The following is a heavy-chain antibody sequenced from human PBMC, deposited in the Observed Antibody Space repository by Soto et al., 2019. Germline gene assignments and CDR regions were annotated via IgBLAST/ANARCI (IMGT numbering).Heavy chain of an antibody. CDR3: ARGKQWLPKDAFAI. CDR1: GFTFISYT. V-gene: IGHV3-21*01. Sequence: GGSLRLSCAASGFTFISYTMNWVLQAPGKGLEWVSSISSSSSYIYYADSVKGRFAISRDNAKNSLYLQMNSLRAEDTAVYYCARGKQWLPKDAFAIWGQGTIDTVSS. CDR2: ISSSSSYI. D-gene: IGHD6-19*01. J-gene: IGHJ3*02.